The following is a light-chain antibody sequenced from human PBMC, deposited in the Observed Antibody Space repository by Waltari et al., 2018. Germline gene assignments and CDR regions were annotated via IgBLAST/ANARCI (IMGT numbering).Light chain of an antibody. Sequence: DIVMTQSPDSLAVSLGERATINCKSSQSVLYSSNNKNYLAWYQQKPGQPPTLLIYWASTRESGVPDRFSGSGSGSDFTLTISSLQAEDVAVYYCQQFYSTPRTFGQGTKLEI. CDR1: QSVLYSSNNKNY. J-gene: IGKJ2*02. V-gene: IGKV4-1*01. CDR3: QQFYSTPRT. CDR2: WAS.